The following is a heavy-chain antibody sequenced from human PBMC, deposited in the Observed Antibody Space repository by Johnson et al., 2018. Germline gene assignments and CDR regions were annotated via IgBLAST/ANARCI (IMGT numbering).Heavy chain of an antibody. CDR2: IGTSGDT. CDR1: GFTFSSYD. J-gene: IGHJ3*02. CDR3: ARGFAIAVAGTPAFDI. V-gene: IGHV3-13*01. Sequence: VQLVQSGGELVQRGGSXRLSCAASGFTFSSYDMHWVRQATGKGLEWVSAIGTSGDTYYPASGTGRFPISRENAKTSLYLQMNSLRAGDTAVYYCARGFAIAVAGTPAFDIWGLGTLVTVSS. D-gene: IGHD6-19*01.